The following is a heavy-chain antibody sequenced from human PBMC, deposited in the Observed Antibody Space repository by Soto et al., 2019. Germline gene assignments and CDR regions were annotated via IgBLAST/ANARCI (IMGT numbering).Heavy chain of an antibody. Sequence: PSETLSHTCTVSGVSISSYYWSWIRQPPGKGLEWIGYIYYSGSTNYNPSLKSRVTISVDTSKNQFSLKLSSVTAADTAVYYCARGVREAFDIWGQGTMVTVSS. J-gene: IGHJ3*02. CDR2: IYYSGST. D-gene: IGHD1-26*01. CDR3: ARGVREAFDI. V-gene: IGHV4-59*01. CDR1: GVSISSYY.